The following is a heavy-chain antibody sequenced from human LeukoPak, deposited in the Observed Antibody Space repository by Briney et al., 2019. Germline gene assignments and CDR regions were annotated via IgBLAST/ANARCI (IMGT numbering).Heavy chain of an antibody. CDR3: ARGRLGYCSGGSCFYFDY. CDR1: GYNFSSHA. CDR2: INAGNGNT. D-gene: IGHD2-15*01. V-gene: IGHV1-3*01. Sequence: ASVKVSCKASGYNFSSHAMQWVRQAPGQRLERMGWINAGNGNTKYSQKFQGRVTITRDTSASTAYMELSSLRSEDTAVYYCARGRLGYCSGGSCFYFDYWGQGTLVTVSS. J-gene: IGHJ4*02.